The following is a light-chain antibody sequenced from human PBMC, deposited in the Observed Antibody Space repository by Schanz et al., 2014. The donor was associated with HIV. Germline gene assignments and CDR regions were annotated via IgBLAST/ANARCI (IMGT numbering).Light chain of an antibody. CDR1: QDIRPR. CDR3: LQDSSYPYT. CDR2: AAS. Sequence: IQMTQSPATLSASIGDTVTITCRASQDIRPRLAWYQQKPGKAPKLLIYAASSLQSGVPSRFSGSGSGTDFTLTISSLQPEDFASYYCLQDSSYPYTLGQGTKLDIK. J-gene: IGKJ2*01. V-gene: IGKV1-6*02.